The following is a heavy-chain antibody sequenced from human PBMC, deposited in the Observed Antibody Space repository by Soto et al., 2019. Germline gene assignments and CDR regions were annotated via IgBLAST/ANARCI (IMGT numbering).Heavy chain of an antibody. CDR3: AALCSAGGCPPGPWN. D-gene: IGHD2-15*01. CDR2: INPNGGST. CDR1: GYSFTTYY. J-gene: IGHJ3*01. V-gene: IGHV1-46*03. Sequence: QVVQSGAEVRKPGASVKVSCKASGYSFTTYYIHWFRQAPGQGLEWMAIINPNGGSTNSAQKFQCRVTVSRDMSASTVYMELSSLRSDDTAVYYCAALCSAGGCPPGPWNWGRGTMVTVSS.